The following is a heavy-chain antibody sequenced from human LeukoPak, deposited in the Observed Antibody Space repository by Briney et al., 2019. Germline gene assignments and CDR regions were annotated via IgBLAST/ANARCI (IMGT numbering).Heavy chain of an antibody. D-gene: IGHD1-7*01. CDR1: AFTFSSYG. CDR2: ISGSGGST. Sequence: PGRSLTPACAVAAFTFSSYGTSCVSHPPGNWLGWVSSISGSGGSTFYADSVKGRFTISRDNSKNTLYLQMNSMRAEDTAVYYCAKGGYNWNYAAAFDIWGQGTMVTVSS. CDR3: AKGGYNWNYAAAFDI. J-gene: IGHJ3*02. V-gene: IGHV3-23*01.